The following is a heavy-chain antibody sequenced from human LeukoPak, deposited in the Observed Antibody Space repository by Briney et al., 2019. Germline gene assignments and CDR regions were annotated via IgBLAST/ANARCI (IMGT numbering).Heavy chain of an antibody. CDR1: GGSFSGYY. CDR3: ARRVKYSSGWYVGYYYYYMDV. D-gene: IGHD6-19*01. CDR2: INHSGST. J-gene: IGHJ6*03. V-gene: IGHV4-34*01. Sequence: SETLSLTCAVYGGSFSGYYWSWIRQPPGKGLEWIGEINHSGSTNYNPALKSRLTISVDTSKNQFSLKLSSVTAADTAVYYCARRVKYSSGWYVGYYYYYMDVWGKGTTVTISS.